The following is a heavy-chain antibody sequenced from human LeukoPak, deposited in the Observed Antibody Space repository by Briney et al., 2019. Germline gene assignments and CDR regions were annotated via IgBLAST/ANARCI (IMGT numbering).Heavy chain of an antibody. CDR2: ISYSGIT. CDR1: GGSISTSSYY. CDR3: ARVIAAAGTWFDP. V-gene: IGHV4-39*07. Sequence: SETLSLTCTVSGGSISTSSYYWGWIRQPPGKGLAWIGSISYSGITYYKPSLKSRVTISVDTSKNEFSLKLSSVTAADTAVYYCARVIAAAGTWFDPWGQGTLVTVSS. J-gene: IGHJ5*02. D-gene: IGHD6-13*01.